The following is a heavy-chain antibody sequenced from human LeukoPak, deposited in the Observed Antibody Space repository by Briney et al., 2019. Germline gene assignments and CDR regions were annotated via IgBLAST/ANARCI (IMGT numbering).Heavy chain of an antibody. CDR3: ARQIGSSGPDC. D-gene: IGHD6-19*01. J-gene: IGHJ4*02. CDR1: GGSISNSSYS. V-gene: IGHV4-39*01. CDR2: IYYAGST. Sequence: SETLSLTCSVSGGSISNSSYSWGWVRQPPGKGLEWIGSIYYAGSTYYNPSLKSRVTISKDTSKNQFALRLSSVTAADTAVYYCARQIGSSGPDCWGQGTLVTVSS.